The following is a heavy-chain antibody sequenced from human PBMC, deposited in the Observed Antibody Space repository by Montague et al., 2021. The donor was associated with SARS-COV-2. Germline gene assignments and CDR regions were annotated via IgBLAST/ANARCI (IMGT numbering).Heavy chain of an antibody. D-gene: IGHD3-22*01. CDR1: GFTVNHNY. CDR3: ARAETYDSTGPLFD. V-gene: IGHV3-53*01. Sequence: SLRLSCAASGFTVNHNYMSWVRQAPGKGLEWVSAIYSGGTTYYGDSVRGRFTISRDNSKNTLYLQMNSLSAEDTAVYYWARAETYDSTGPLFDWGQGTLVTVSS. J-gene: IGHJ4*02. CDR2: IYSGGTT.